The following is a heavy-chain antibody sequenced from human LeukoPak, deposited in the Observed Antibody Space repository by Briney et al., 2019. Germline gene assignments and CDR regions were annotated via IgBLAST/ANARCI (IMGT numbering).Heavy chain of an antibody. CDR2: IYSSGST. CDR1: GGSINSYY. V-gene: IGHV4-4*07. D-gene: IGHD4-23*01. J-gene: IGHJ4*02. Sequence: SETLSLTCTVSGGSINSYYWSWIRQPAGKGLEWIGRIYSSGSTNYNPSLKSRVPMSVDTSKNQFSLKLTSVTAADTAVYYCARGGKATVVTMWGQGILVTASS. CDR3: ARGGKATVVTM.